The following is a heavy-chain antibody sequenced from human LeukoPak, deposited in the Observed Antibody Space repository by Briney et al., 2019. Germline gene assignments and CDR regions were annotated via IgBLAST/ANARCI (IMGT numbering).Heavy chain of an antibody. CDR1: GYSFTSYW. J-gene: IGHJ3*02. D-gene: IGHD3-9*01. V-gene: IGHV5-51*01. CDR3: ARRGYGYFDWLGAFDI. CDR2: IYPGDSDT. Sequence: GESLKISCKGSGYSFTSYWIGWVRQMPGKGLEWMGIIYPGDSDTRYSPSFQGQVTISADKSISTAYLQWSSLKASDTAMYYCARRGYGYFDWLGAFDIWGQGTMVTVSS.